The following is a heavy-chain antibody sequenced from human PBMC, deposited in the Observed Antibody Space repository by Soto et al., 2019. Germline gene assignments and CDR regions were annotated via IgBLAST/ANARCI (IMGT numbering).Heavy chain of an antibody. D-gene: IGHD2-15*01. CDR2: ISRSGSTI. V-gene: IGHV3-48*02. CDR1: GFTFSTYS. CDR3: ARVGYCHVATCPINWFDH. J-gene: IGHJ5*02. Sequence: EVQLVESGGGLVQPGGSLRLSCAASGFTFSTYSMNWVRQAPGKGLEWGSYISRSGSTIFYADSVKGRFTISRDNAKNSLYLQMNSLRDEDTDVYYCARVGYCHVATCPINWFDHWGQGTLVTVSS.